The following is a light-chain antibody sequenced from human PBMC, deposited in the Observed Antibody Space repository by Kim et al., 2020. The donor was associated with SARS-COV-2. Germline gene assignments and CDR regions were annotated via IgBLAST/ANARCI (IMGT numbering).Light chain of an antibody. Sequence: SLSPGEPPPLSCTASQSLSSYLAWYQQKPGQAPRLLIYDASNRATGIPARFSGSGSGTDFTLTISRLEPEDFAVYYCQQRSNWWTFGQGTKVEIK. CDR2: DAS. CDR1: QSLSSY. J-gene: IGKJ1*01. V-gene: IGKV3-11*01. CDR3: QQRSNWWT.